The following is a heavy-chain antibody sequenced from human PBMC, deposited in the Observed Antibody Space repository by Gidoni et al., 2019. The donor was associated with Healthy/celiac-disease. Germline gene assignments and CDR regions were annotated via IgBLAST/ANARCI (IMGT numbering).Heavy chain of an antibody. CDR2: IKSKTDGGTT. D-gene: IGHD2-2*02. Sequence: EVQLVESGGGLVKPGGSLRLSCAAYGFTFSNAWMSWVSQAPGKGLEWVGRIKSKTDGGTTDYAAPVKGRFTISRDDSKNTLYLQMNSLKTEDTAVYYCTTEASPRYCSSTSCYNLFDYWGQGTLVTVSS. CDR3: TTEASPRYCSSTSCYNLFDY. CDR1: GFTFSNAW. J-gene: IGHJ4*02. V-gene: IGHV3-15*01.